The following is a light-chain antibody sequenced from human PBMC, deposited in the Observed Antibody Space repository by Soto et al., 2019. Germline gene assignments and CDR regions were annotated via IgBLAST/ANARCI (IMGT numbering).Light chain of an antibody. V-gene: IGKV1-5*03. CDR3: QQYGRYSRGA. CDR1: QSISIW. Sequence: DIQMTQSPSTLSASVGDRVTISCRASQSISIWLAWYQQKPGKAPKLLIHKAATLERGVPPRFVGGGSGIDFTVNIRSRQHDDFAVCYCQQYGRYSRGAFGEGTKVEVK. CDR2: KAA. J-gene: IGKJ1*01.